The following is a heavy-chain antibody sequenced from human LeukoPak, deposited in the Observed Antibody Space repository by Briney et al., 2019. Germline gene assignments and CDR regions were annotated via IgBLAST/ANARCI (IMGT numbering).Heavy chain of an antibody. CDR3: AKAITMVRGVTLNYYYYGMDA. V-gene: IGHV3-23*01. Sequence: GGSLRLSCAASGFTFSSYAMSWVRQAPGKGLEWVSAISGSGGSTYYADSVKGRFTISRDNSKNTLYLQMNSLRAEDTAVYYCAKAITMVRGVTLNYYYYGMDAWGQGTTVTVSS. J-gene: IGHJ6*02. D-gene: IGHD3-10*01. CDR2: ISGSGGST. CDR1: GFTFSSYA.